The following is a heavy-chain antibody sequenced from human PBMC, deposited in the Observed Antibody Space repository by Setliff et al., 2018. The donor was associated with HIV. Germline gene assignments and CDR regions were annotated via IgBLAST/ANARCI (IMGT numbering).Heavy chain of an antibody. CDR2: INPKSDGT. CDR3: ARGMDFYDTSGYYQYYFDY. CDR1: GYSFTDYY. J-gene: IGHJ4*02. D-gene: IGHD3-22*01. Sequence: ASVKVSCKASGYSFTDYYIHWVRQAPGQGLEWMGWINPKSDGTNYAQKFQGWITMTRDTSISTAYMELSRLRSDDTAVYYCARGMDFYDTSGYYQYYFDYWGQGTLVTVSS. V-gene: IGHV1-2*04.